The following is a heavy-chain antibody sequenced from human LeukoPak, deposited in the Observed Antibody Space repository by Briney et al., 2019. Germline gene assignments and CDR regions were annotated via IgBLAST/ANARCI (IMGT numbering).Heavy chain of an antibody. CDR3: ETNGPGIAVAGYVDY. J-gene: IGHJ4*02. CDR2: ISYDGSND. V-gene: IGHV3-30-3*01. Sequence: GGSLRLSCAASGFTFSGYAMHWVRQAPGKGLEGVAVISYDGSNDYYADSVKGRFTISRDNSKNTLYLQMNSLRAEDTAVYYCETNGPGIAVAGYVDYWGQGTLVTVSS. CDR1: GFTFSGYA. D-gene: IGHD6-19*01.